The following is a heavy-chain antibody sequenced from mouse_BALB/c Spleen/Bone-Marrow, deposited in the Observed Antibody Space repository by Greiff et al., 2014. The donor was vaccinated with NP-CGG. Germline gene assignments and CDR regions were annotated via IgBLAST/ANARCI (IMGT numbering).Heavy chain of an antibody. CDR2: IYPGDGDT. J-gene: IGHJ4*01. V-gene: IGHV1-87*01. Sequence: QVQLQQSGAELARPGASVKLSCKASGYTFTGYWVQWVKQRPGQGLEWIGTIYPGDGDTRYTQNFKGKATLTADKSSSTAYMQLSSLASEDSAVYYCARSNYPYAMDYWGQGTSVTVSS. CDR1: GYTFTGYW. D-gene: IGHD2-5*01. CDR3: ARSNYPYAMDY.